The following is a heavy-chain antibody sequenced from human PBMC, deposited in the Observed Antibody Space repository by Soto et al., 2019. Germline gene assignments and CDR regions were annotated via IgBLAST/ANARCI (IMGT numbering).Heavy chain of an antibody. CDR1: GGSSSSYY. CDR3: ARVRVDGYNSVGGYYFDY. V-gene: IGHV4-59*01. J-gene: IGHJ4*02. D-gene: IGHD5-12*01. Sequence: SETLSLTCTVSGGSSSSYYWSWIRQPPGKGLEWIGYIYYSGSTNYNPSLKIRVTIPVDTSENQFSLKLSSVTAADTAVYYCARVRVDGYNSVGGYYFDYWGQGTLVTVSS. CDR2: IYYSGST.